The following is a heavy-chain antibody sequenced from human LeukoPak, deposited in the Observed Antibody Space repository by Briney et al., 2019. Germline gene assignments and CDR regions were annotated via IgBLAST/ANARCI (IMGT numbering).Heavy chain of an antibody. V-gene: IGHV4-59*08. D-gene: IGHD6-13*01. CDR2: IYYSGST. J-gene: IGHJ4*02. Sequence: SETLSLTCTVSGGSISSNYWSWIRQPPGKGLEWIGYIYYSGSTNYNPSLKSRVTISVDTSKNQFSLKLSSVTAADTAVYYCARHSSSWYVDYWGQGTLVTVSS. CDR3: ARHSSSWYVDY. CDR1: GGSISSNY.